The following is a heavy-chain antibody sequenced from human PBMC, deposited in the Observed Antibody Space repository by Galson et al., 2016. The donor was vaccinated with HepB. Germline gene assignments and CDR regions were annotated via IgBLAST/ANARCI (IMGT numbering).Heavy chain of an antibody. Sequence: SLRLSCAASGFTFSTYVMSWVRQAPGKGLERVSGISGDGHSTYYADSVKGRFTISRDNSKNTLYLQMNSLRADDTALYYCAKDRDHFGDYVFDYWGQGTLVTVSS. CDR2: ISGDGHST. J-gene: IGHJ4*02. V-gene: IGHV3-23*01. CDR3: AKDRDHFGDYVFDY. CDR1: GFTFSTYV. D-gene: IGHD4-17*01.